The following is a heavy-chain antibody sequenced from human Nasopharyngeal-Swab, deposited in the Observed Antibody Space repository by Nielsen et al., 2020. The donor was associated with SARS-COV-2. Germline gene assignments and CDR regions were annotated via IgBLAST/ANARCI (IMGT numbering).Heavy chain of an antibody. D-gene: IGHD3-3*01. CDR3: ATYPLRSGYYTGREFDY. Sequence: ASVKVSCKASGYTFTSYDINWVRQATGQGLEWMGWMNPNSGNTGYAQKFQGRVTMTRNTSISIAYMELSSLRSEDTAVYYCATYPLRSGYYTGREFDYWGQGTLVTVSS. CDR2: MNPNSGNT. J-gene: IGHJ4*02. V-gene: IGHV1-8*01. CDR1: GYTFTSYD.